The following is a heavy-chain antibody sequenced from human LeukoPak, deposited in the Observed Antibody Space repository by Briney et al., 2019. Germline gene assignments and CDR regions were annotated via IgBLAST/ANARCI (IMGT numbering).Heavy chain of an antibody. J-gene: IGHJ4*02. CDR3: ARGPVSDSSGWDYFDY. CDR2: INPNSGGT. V-gene: IGHV1-2*02. D-gene: IGHD6-19*01. CDR1: GYTFTSYG. Sequence: GASVKVSCKASGYTFTSYGISWVRQAPGQGLEWMGWINPNSGGTNYAQKFQGRVTMTRDTSISTAYMELSRLRSDDTAVYYCARGPVSDSSGWDYFDYWGQGTLVTVSS.